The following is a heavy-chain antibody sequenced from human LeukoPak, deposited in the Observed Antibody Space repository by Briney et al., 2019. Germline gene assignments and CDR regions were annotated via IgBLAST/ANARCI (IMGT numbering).Heavy chain of an antibody. CDR3: ARSTTHPYYNYMDV. D-gene: IGHD4-17*01. Sequence: GGSLRLSCAASGFTLSSYWMHWVRQAPGKGLVWVSRINSDGSTTTYADSVKGRFTISRDNAKNTLYLQMNSLRVEDTAVYYCARSTTHPYYNYMDVWGKGTTVTLSS. CDR2: INSDGSTT. CDR1: GFTLSSYW. J-gene: IGHJ6*03. V-gene: IGHV3-74*01.